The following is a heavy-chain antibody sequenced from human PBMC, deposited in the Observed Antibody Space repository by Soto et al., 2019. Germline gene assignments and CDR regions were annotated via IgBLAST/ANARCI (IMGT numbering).Heavy chain of an antibody. CDR1: GFTFTSYS. V-gene: IGHV3-48*02. CDR2: ISSGSSTM. Sequence: EVQLVESGGGLVQPGGSLRLSCAASGFTFTSYSMNWVRQAPGRGLEWISYISSGSSTMHYADSVKGRFTISRDNVKNSLDLQMNSLRDEDTAVYYSARVGRPNWNSAWFFDLWGRGTLVTVSS. J-gene: IGHJ2*01. D-gene: IGHD1-7*01. CDR3: ARVGRPNWNSAWFFDL.